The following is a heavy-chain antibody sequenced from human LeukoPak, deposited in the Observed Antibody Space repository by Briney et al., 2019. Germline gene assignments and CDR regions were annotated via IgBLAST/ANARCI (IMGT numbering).Heavy chain of an antibody. J-gene: IGHJ5*02. CDR3: ARAPYSSSWYDPNWFDP. Sequence: ASVKVSCKASGYTFTTYYVHWVRQAPGQGLEWMGIINPSGGSTTYAQKFRGRLTMTRDMSISTAYMELSSLRSEDTAVYYCARAPYSSSWYDPNWFDPWGQGTLVTVSS. V-gene: IGHV1-46*01. CDR1: GYTFTTYY. D-gene: IGHD6-13*01. CDR2: INPSGGST.